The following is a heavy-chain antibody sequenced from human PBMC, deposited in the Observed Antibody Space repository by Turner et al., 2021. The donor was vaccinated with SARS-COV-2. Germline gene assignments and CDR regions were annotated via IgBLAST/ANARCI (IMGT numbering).Heavy chain of an antibody. Sequence: EEQLVESGGGLVKPGGSLRHSCSASEFTFGSYIMNWVRQAPGKGLEWVSSISVSSSYIYYADSVKGRFTISRDNAKDSQYLQLNSLRAEDTAVYYCARGSPGEDFYYYGMGVWGQGTTVTVSS. CDR1: EFTFGSYI. J-gene: IGHJ6*02. D-gene: IGHD1-1*01. CDR2: ISVSSSYI. V-gene: IGHV3-21*01. CDR3: ARGSPGEDFYYYGMGV.